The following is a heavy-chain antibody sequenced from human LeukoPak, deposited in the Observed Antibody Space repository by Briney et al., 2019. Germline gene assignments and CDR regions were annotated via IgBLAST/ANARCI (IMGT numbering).Heavy chain of an antibody. J-gene: IGHJ6*02. Sequence: SETLSLTCAVYGGSFSGYYWSWIRQPPGEGLEWIGEINHSGSTNYNPSLKSRVTISVDTSKNQFSLKLSFVTAADTAVYYCARGRRGDRPGMDVWGQGTTVTVSS. CDR3: ARGRRGDRPGMDV. D-gene: IGHD2-21*02. CDR2: INHSGST. V-gene: IGHV4-34*01. CDR1: GGSFSGYY.